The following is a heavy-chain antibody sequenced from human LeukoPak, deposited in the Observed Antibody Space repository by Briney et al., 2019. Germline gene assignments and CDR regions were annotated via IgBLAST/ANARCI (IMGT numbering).Heavy chain of an antibody. CDR3: AREGPSVTPYY. D-gene: IGHD4-17*01. J-gene: IGHJ4*02. CDR2: IKQEGSEK. V-gene: IGHV3-7*01. Sequence: GGSLRLSCAASGFTFSSYAMSWVRQAPGKGLEWVANIKQEGSEKYYVDSVKGRFTISRDNAKNSLYLQMNSLRAEDTAVYYCAREGPSVTPYYWGQGTLVTVSS. CDR1: GFTFSSYA.